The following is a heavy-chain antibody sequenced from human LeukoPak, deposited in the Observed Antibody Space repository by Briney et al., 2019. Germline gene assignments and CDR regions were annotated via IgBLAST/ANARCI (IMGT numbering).Heavy chain of an antibody. CDR1: GFTFSSYE. CDR2: ISSRGSTI. Sequence: GGSLRLSCAASGFTFSSYEMNWVRQAPGKGLEWVSYISSRGSTIYYAESVKGRSTSSRDNAKNSLYLQMNSLRAEDTAVYYCARDYYGSGSYGPWGQGTLVTVSS. J-gene: IGHJ5*02. D-gene: IGHD3-10*01. V-gene: IGHV3-48*03. CDR3: ARDYYGSGSYGP.